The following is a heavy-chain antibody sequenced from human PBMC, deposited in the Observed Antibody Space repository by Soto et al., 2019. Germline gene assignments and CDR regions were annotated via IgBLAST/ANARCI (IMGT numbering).Heavy chain of an antibody. CDR2: ISSSSSYI. CDR3: ARWAYNWNDVRYWFDP. J-gene: IGHJ5*02. V-gene: IGHV3-21*01. D-gene: IGHD1-1*01. CDR1: GFTFSSYS. Sequence: GGSLRLSCAASGFTFSSYSMNWVRQAPGKGLEWVSSISSSSSYIYYADSVKGRFTISRDNAKNSLYLQMNSLRAEDTAVYYCARWAYNWNDVRYWFDPWGQGTLVTVS.